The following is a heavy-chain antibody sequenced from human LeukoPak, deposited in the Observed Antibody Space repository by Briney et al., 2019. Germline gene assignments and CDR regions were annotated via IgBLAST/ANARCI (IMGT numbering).Heavy chain of an antibody. V-gene: IGHV3-30*03. D-gene: IGHD6-13*01. CDR2: ISYDGSNK. Sequence: PGGSLRLSCAASGFTFSSYGMHWVRQAPGKGLEWVAVISYDGSNKYYADSVKGRFTISRDNSKNTLYLQMNSLRAEDTAVYYCATLTGAAAGEGDWFDPWGQGTLVTVSS. J-gene: IGHJ5*02. CDR1: GFTFSSYG. CDR3: ATLTGAAAGEGDWFDP.